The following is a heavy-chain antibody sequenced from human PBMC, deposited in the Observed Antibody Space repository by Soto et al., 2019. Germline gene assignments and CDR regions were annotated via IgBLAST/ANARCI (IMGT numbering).Heavy chain of an antibody. J-gene: IGHJ6*02. CDR1: GFTYACIY. Sequence: ASGFTYACIYLWSLRQASGQGLEWMGSINSNSGATNYAQIFQGRVTMTRETSISTAYMGLSGVRYDVAAEYQGGRGDCCTGLDVWGQGSTVTV. CDR2: INSNSGAT. V-gene: IGHV1-2*02. D-gene: IGHD2-21*01. CDR3: GRGDCCTGLDV.